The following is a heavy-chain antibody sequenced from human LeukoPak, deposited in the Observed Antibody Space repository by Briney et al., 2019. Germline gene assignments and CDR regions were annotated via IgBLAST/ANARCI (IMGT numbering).Heavy chain of an antibody. CDR3: ARGSRRYSAFDI. J-gene: IGHJ3*02. Sequence: PSETLSLTCAVYGGSFSGYYWSWIRQPPGKGLEWIGEINHSGSTNYNPSLKSRVTISVDTSKNQSSLKLSTVTAADTAVYYCARGSRRYSAFDIWGQETMVTVSS. V-gene: IGHV4-34*01. CDR1: GGSFSGYY. D-gene: IGHD4-11*01. CDR2: INHSGST.